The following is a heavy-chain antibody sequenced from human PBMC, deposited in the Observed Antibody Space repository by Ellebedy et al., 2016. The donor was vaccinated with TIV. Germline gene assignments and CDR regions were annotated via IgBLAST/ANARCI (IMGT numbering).Heavy chain of an antibody. D-gene: IGHD3-16*01. J-gene: IGHJ6*02. V-gene: IGHV3-21*01. CDR1: GFTFSSYS. CDR2: ISSSSSYI. CDR3: ARDLGPWRDYYYYGMDV. Sequence: GGSLRLSXAAPGFTFSSYSMNWVRQAPGKGLEWVSSISSSSSYIYYADSVKGRFTISRDNAKNSLYLQMNSLRAEDTAVYYCARDLGPWRDYYYYGMDVWGQGTTVTVSS.